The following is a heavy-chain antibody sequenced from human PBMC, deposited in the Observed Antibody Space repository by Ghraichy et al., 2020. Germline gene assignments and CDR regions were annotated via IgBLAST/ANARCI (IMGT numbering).Heavy chain of an antibody. CDR1: GFTFSSYA. Sequence: GGSLRLSCAASGFTFSSYAMSWVRQAPGKGLEWVSAISGSGGSTYYADSVKGRFTISRDNSKNTLYLQMNSLRAEDTAVYYCAKDRIPQKDDFWSGYYRRGYFDYWGQGTLVTVSS. CDR3: AKDRIPQKDDFWSGYYRRGYFDY. CDR2: ISGSGGST. J-gene: IGHJ4*02. V-gene: IGHV3-23*01. D-gene: IGHD3-3*01.